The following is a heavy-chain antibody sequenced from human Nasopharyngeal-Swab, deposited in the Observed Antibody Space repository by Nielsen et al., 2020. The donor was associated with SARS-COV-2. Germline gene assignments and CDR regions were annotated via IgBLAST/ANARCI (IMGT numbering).Heavy chain of an antibody. CDR1: GFTFSSYE. CDR3: AREGGLLWFGESPEGGWFDP. J-gene: IGHJ5*02. CDR2: ISSSGSTI. V-gene: IGHV3-48*03. D-gene: IGHD3-10*01. Sequence: GGSLRLSCAASGFTFSSYEMNWVRQAPGKGLEWVSYISSSGSTIYYADSVKGRFTISRDNAKSSLYLQMNSLRAEDTAVYYCAREGGLLWFGESPEGGWFDPWGQGTLVTVSS.